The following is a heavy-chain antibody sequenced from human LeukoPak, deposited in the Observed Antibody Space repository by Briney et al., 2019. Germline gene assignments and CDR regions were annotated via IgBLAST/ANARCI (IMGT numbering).Heavy chain of an antibody. Sequence: GGSLRLSCAASGFTFSSYWMHWVRQAPGKGLVWVSRINSDGSSTSYADSVKGRFTISRDNSKNTLYLQMNSLRAEDTAVYYCAKGCITMIVVVITTNDAFDIWGQGTMVTVSS. J-gene: IGHJ3*02. V-gene: IGHV3-74*01. CDR1: GFTFSSYW. D-gene: IGHD3-22*01. CDR2: INSDGSST. CDR3: AKGCITMIVVVITTNDAFDI.